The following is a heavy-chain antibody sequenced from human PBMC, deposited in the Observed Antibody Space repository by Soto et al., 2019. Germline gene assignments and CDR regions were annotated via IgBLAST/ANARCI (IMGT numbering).Heavy chain of an antibody. CDR3: ARTPDI. V-gene: IGHV4-30-2*01. CDR2: IYHSGST. CDR1: GGSISCGGYS. J-gene: IGHJ3*02. Sequence: PSETLSLTSGVSGGSISCGGYSWSWIRQPPGKGLEWIGYIYHSGSTYYNPSLKSRVTISVDRSKNQFSLKLSSVTAADTAVYCCARTPDIWGQGTMVT.